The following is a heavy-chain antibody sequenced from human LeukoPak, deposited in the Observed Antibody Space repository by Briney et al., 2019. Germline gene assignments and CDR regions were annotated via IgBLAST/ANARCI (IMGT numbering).Heavy chain of an antibody. CDR2: IKQDGSEK. CDR1: GFTSSSYA. J-gene: IGHJ3*01. Sequence: PGGSLRLSCAASGFTSSSYAMSRVRQAPGKGLEWVANIKQDGSEKNYVGSVKGRFTISRDNAKNSLYLQMNSLRAEDTAVYYCARAYSSSWYDAFDLWGQGTMVTVSS. D-gene: IGHD6-13*01. V-gene: IGHV3-7*01. CDR3: ARAYSSSWYDAFDL.